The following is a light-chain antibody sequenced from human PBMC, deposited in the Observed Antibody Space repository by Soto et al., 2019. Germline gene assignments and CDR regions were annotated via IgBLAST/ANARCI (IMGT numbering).Light chain of an antibody. CDR1: RNIDSW. Sequence: DFQMTQSPSSESASVGDRVTITCRASRNIDSWLAWYQQKPGKAPKLLIYAASSLQSGVASRFSGSRSGTDFTLTISRLHPEDFATYYCQQANSFPPTFGGGTKVEIK. J-gene: IGKJ4*01. CDR3: QQANSFPPT. V-gene: IGKV1-12*01. CDR2: AAS.